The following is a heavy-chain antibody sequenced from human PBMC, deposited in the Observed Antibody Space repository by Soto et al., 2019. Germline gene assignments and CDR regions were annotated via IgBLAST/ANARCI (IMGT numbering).Heavy chain of an antibody. CDR1: GYTFTNYG. D-gene: IGHD1-26*01. V-gene: IGHV1-3*01. CDR3: ARSSGGNFGIIIEGTNWFAP. Sequence: ASVKVSCKASGYTFTNYGVHWVCQAPGQRLEWMAWINAGNGNTQYSQKFQGRVTITRDTSATTAYLDLSSLTSEDTAMYYCARSSGGNFGIIIEGTNWFAPWGQGTLVTVSS. J-gene: IGHJ5*02. CDR2: INAGNGNT.